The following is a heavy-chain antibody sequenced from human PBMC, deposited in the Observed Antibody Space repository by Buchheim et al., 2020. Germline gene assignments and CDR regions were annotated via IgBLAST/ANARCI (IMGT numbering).Heavy chain of an antibody. Sequence: EVQLVESGGGLVQPGQSLRLSCTASGFTVSRYWIHWVRQAPGKGLEWVSVIYSGGSTYYADSVKGRFTISRDNSKNTLYLQMNSLRAEDTAVYYCASRNYDFWTYYYYGMDVWGQGTT. D-gene: IGHD3-3*01. CDR3: ASRNYDFWTYYYYGMDV. CDR1: GFTVSRYW. J-gene: IGHJ6*02. CDR2: IYSGGST. V-gene: IGHV3-66*01.